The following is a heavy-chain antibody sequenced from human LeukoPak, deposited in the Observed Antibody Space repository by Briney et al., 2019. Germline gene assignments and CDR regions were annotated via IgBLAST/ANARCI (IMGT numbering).Heavy chain of an antibody. Sequence: SVKVSCKASGGTFSSYAISWVRQAPGQGLEWMGGIIPIFGTANYAQKFQGRVTITTDESTSTAYMELSSLRSEDTAVYYCARGAAARSPGPRYYFDYWGQGTLVTVSS. J-gene: IGHJ4*02. CDR3: ARGAAARSPGPRYYFDY. D-gene: IGHD6-6*01. CDR1: GGTFSSYA. CDR2: IIPIFGTA. V-gene: IGHV1-69*05.